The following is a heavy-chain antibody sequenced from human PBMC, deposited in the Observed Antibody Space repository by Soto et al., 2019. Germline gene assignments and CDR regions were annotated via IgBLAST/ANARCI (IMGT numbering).Heavy chain of an antibody. CDR1: GYTFTGYY. D-gene: IGHD6-13*01. V-gene: IGHV1-2*02. CDR3: ARSTWYSRPFFYGRDF. J-gene: IGHJ6*04. CDR2: INPNSGGA. Sequence: ASVKVSWKASGYTFTGYYMHWARQAPGEGLEWMGWINPNSGGADYAQKFQGRVTMARDTSTTTASMELSSLTSDDTAVYYCARSTWYSRPFFYGRDFWGKRTTV.